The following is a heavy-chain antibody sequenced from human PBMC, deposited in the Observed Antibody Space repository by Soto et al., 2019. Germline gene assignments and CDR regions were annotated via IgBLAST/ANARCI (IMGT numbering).Heavy chain of an antibody. V-gene: IGHV4-4*02. CDR3: ARRGSYDFWSGYYTRNWFDP. CDR2: IYHSGST. CDR1: SGSISSSNW. J-gene: IGHJ5*02. D-gene: IGHD3-3*01. Sequence: SETLSLTCAFSSGSISSSNWWSWVRQPPGKGLDWIGEIYHSGSTNYNPSLKSRVTISVDKSKNQFSLKLSSVTAADTAVYYCARRGSYDFWSGYYTRNWFDPWGQGTLVTVSS.